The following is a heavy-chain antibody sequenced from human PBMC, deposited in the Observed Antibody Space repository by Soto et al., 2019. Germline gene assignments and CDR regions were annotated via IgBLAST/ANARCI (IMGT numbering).Heavy chain of an antibody. CDR1: GGTFSSYA. J-gene: IGHJ4*02. Sequence: QVQLVQSGAEVKKPGSSVKVSCKASGGTFSSYAISWVRQAPGQGLEWMGGIIPIFGTANYAQKFQGRVTITADKSTSTAYMELSSLRSEDTAVYYCAGYDSSGYFPPGYFDYWGQITLVTVSS. D-gene: IGHD3-22*01. CDR3: AGYDSSGYFPPGYFDY. CDR2: IIPIFGTA. V-gene: IGHV1-69*06.